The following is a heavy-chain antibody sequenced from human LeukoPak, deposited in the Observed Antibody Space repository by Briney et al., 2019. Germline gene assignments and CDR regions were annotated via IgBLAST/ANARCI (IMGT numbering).Heavy chain of an antibody. J-gene: IGHJ4*02. V-gene: IGHV4-4*07. CDR2: IYTSGST. Sequence: SETLSLTCTVSGASISSYYWSWIRQPAGKGLEWIGRIYTSGSTNYNPSLKSQVTMSVDTSKNQFSLKLSSVTAADTAVYYCARVGQYGDYADYWGQGTLVTVSS. CDR1: GASISSYY. D-gene: IGHD4-17*01. CDR3: ARVGQYGDYADY.